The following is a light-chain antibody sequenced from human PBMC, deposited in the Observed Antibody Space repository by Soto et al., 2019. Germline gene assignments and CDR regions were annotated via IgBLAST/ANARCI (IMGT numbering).Light chain of an antibody. CDR2: EGS. Sequence: QSALTQPASVSGSPGQSITISCTGTSSDVGSYNLVSWYQQHPGKAPKLMMYEGSQRPSGVSNRFSGSKSGNTASLTISGRQAEDEADYFCCSFAGSTTFVFGGGTKLTVL. CDR3: CSFAGSTTFV. CDR1: SSDVGSYNL. V-gene: IGLV2-23*01. J-gene: IGLJ2*01.